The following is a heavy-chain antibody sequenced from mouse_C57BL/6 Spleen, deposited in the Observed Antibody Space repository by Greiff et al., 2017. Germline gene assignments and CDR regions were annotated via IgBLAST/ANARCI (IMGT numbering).Heavy chain of an antibody. CDR2: ISSGGSYT. D-gene: IGHD3-2*02. Sequence: EVQRVESGGDLVKPGGSLKLSCAASGFTFSSYGMSWVRQTPDKRLEWVATISSGGSYTYYPDSVKGRFTISRDNAKNTLYLQRSSLKSEDTAMYYCARWEAQASYYYAMDYWGQGTSVTVSS. CDR3: ARWEAQASYYYAMDY. V-gene: IGHV5-6*01. CDR1: GFTFSSYG. J-gene: IGHJ4*01.